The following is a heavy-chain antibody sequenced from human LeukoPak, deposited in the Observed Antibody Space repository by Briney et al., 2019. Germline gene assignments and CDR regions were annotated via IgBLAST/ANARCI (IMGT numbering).Heavy chain of an antibody. V-gene: IGHV4-34*01. J-gene: IGHJ4*02. Sequence: SETLSLTCAVYGGSFSGYYWSWIRQPPGKGLEWIGEINHSGSTNYNPSLKSRVTISVDTSKNQFSLKLSSVTAADTAVYYCARGTRYSGRYFDYWGQGTLVTVSS. CDR1: GGSFSGYY. CDR3: ARGTRYSGRYFDY. CDR2: INHSGST. D-gene: IGHD1-26*01.